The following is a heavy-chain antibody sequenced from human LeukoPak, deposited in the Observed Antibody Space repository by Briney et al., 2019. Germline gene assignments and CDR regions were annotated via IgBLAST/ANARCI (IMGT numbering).Heavy chain of an antibody. D-gene: IGHD3-3*01. Sequence: SETLSLTCTVSGDSISSGGYYWSWIRQHPGKGLEWIGYIYFSGSTYYNTSLKSRVTLSVDTSKNQFSLKLSSVTAADTAVYYCARFWSGEHVDYWGQGTLVTVSS. CDR2: IYFSGST. CDR3: ARFWSGEHVDY. J-gene: IGHJ4*02. CDR1: GDSISSGGYY. V-gene: IGHV4-31*03.